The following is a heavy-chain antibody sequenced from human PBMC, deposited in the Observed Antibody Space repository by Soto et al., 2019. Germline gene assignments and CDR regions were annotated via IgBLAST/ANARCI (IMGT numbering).Heavy chain of an antibody. V-gene: IGHV4-31*03. J-gene: IGHJ4*02. CDR2: IYYSGST. CDR1: GGSMSSGGYY. CDR3: ARGQVAVAGLTQYYFDY. Sequence: SETLSLTCTVSGGSMSSGGYYWSWIRQHPGMGLEWFGYIYYSGSTNYNPSLKSRVTISVDTSKNHFSLKLSSVTAADTAVYYCARGQVAVAGLTQYYFDYWGQGTLVTVSS. D-gene: IGHD6-19*01.